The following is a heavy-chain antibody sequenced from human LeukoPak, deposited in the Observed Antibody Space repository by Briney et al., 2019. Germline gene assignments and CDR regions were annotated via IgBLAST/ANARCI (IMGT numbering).Heavy chain of an antibody. J-gene: IGHJ6*02. CDR3: AKDKGWGYSAYDCYGMDV. D-gene: IGHD1-26*01. Sequence: PGGSLRLSCAASGFAFSNCGMGWVRQAPGRGLEWVSSIGGNSGIQTYYADSVKGRFTISRDNSKNTLYLQMNSLGAEDTAVYYCAKDKGWGYSAYDCYGMDVWGQGTTVTVSS. V-gene: IGHV3-23*01. CDR1: GFAFSNCG. CDR2: IGGNSGIQT.